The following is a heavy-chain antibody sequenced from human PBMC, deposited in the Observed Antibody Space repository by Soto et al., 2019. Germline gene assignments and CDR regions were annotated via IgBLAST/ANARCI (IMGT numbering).Heavy chain of an antibody. J-gene: IGHJ4*02. V-gene: IGHV2-5*02. D-gene: IGHD1-26*01. CDR2: IFWDDDK. Sequence: SAPTLVNPTQTLTLTCTFSGFSLSTSGLGVGWIRQSPGKALEWLALIFWDDDKLHSPSLNSRVTITKDTSINQVALTIANMESVDSAINSCVTSRRLGDRSGGSIYFWDSWGQGTAVTVYS. CDR1: GFSLSTSGLG. CDR3: VTSRRLGDRSGGSIYFWDS.